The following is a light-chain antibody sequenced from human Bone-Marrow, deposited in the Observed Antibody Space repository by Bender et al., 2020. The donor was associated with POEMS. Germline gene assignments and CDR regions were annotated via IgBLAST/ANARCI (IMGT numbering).Light chain of an antibody. CDR3: SSFTVSSTYVV. CDR2: EVS. J-gene: IGLJ2*01. Sequence: QSALTQPASASGSPGQSVTISCTGTSSDVGAYKYVSWYQQHPGKAPKLMISEVSKRPSGVPDRFSGSKSGNTASLTVSGLQAEDEAAYFCSSFTVSSTYVVFGGGTKLTVL. CDR1: SSDVGAYKY. V-gene: IGLV2-8*01.